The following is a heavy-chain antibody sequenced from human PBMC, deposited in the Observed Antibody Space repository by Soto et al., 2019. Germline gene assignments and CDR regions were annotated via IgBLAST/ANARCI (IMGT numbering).Heavy chain of an antibody. CDR2: IYYSGST. CDR1: GGSISSGDYY. V-gene: IGHV4-30-4*01. CDR3: ARAVAVPADFDY. Sequence: SETLSLTCTVSGGSISSGDYYWSWIRQPPGKGLEWIGYIYYSGSTYYNPSLKSRVTISVDTSKNQFSLKLSSVTAADTAVYYCARAVAVPADFDYWGQGTLVTVSS. D-gene: IGHD6-19*01. J-gene: IGHJ4*02.